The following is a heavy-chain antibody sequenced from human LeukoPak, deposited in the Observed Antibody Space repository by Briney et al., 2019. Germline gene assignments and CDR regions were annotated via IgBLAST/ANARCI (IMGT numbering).Heavy chain of an antibody. Sequence: PGGSLRLSCAASGFTFSSYAMSWVRQAPGKGLEWVSAISGSGISTYYADSVKGRFTISRDNSKNTLYLQMNSLRAEDTAVYYCAKHPPITMIVVVENWFDPWGQGTLVTVSS. J-gene: IGHJ5*02. CDR1: GFTFSSYA. CDR3: AKHPPITMIVVVENWFDP. V-gene: IGHV3-23*01. D-gene: IGHD3-22*01. CDR2: ISGSGIST.